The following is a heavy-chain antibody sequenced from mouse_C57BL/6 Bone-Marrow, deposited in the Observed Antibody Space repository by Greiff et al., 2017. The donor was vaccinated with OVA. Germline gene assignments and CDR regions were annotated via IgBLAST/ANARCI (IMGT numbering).Heavy chain of an antibody. J-gene: IGHJ4*01. CDR1: GFTFSSYT. Sequence: EVQLVESGGGLVKPGGSLKLSCAASGFTFSSYTMSWVRQTPEKRLEWVATISGGGGNTYYPDSVKGRFTISRDNAKNTLYLQMSSLRSEDTALYYWARRRWLPNAMDYWGQGTSVTVSS. CDR3: ARRRWLPNAMDY. CDR2: ISGGGGNT. V-gene: IGHV5-9*01. D-gene: IGHD2-3*01.